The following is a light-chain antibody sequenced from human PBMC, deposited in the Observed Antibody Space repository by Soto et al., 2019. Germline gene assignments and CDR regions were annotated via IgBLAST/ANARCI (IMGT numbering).Light chain of an antibody. CDR1: QTVSPSF. Sequence: EIVLTQSPGTLSLSPGERATLSCRASQTVSPSFLAWYRQKRGQAPRLLIHGASNRATGIPDRFSGSGSGTDFTLTITRLEPEDFAVYYCQQYGGSPRTFGQGTKVDIK. J-gene: IGKJ1*01. V-gene: IGKV3-20*01. CDR2: GAS. CDR3: QQYGGSPRT.